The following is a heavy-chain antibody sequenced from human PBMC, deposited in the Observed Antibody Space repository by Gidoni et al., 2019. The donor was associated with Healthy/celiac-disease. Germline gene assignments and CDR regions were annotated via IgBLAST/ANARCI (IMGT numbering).Heavy chain of an antibody. D-gene: IGHD5-12*01. CDR2: INPSGGST. CDR3: AREKVVEMATIRAFDI. CDR1: GYTCTSYY. V-gene: IGHV1-46*01. Sequence: QVQLVQSGAEVKKPGAAVKVSCKASGYTCTSYYMHWVRQAPGQGLEWMGIINPSGGSTSYAQKFQGRVTMTRDMSTSTVYMELSSLRSEDTAVYYCAREKVVEMATIRAFDIWGQGTMVTVSS. J-gene: IGHJ3*02.